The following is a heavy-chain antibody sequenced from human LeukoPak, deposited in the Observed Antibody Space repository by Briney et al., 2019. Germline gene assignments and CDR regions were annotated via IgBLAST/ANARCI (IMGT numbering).Heavy chain of an antibody. CDR3: ARDSSSYYFDY. D-gene: IGHD6-6*01. CDR2: IYTGGTT. CDR1: GFTVTSNH. Sequence: GGSLRLSCAASGFTVTSNHMNWVRQAPGKGLEWVSIIYTGGTTHYADSLKDRFTISRDDSKNTLYLRMNSLRAEDTAVYYCARDSSSYYFDYWGQGTLVTVSS. V-gene: IGHV3-66*01. J-gene: IGHJ4*02.